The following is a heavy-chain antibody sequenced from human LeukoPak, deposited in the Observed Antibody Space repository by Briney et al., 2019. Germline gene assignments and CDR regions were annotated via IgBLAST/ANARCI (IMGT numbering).Heavy chain of an antibody. CDR2: MYYRGSS. J-gene: IGHJ5*02. CDR1: GVSISSDY. V-gene: IGHV4-59*01. D-gene: IGHD3-10*02. CDR3: ARGKVAVGADPNRLLAYGWSGWFDP. Sequence: SETLSLTCSVSGVSISSDYWSWIRQPPGKGLEGIGYMYYRGSSNYNPSLKSRVSISLDTSRNQFSLNLNSVTAADSAIYYCARGKVAVGADPNRLLAYGWSGWFDPWGQGTLVTVSS.